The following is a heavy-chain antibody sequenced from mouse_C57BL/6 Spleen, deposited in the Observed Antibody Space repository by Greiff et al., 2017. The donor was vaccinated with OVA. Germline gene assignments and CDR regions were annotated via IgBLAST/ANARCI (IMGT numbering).Heavy chain of an antibody. CDR3: AREITTVADWYFDV. V-gene: IGHV1-61*01. CDR1: GYTFTSYW. Sequence: QVQLQQPGAELVRPGSSVELSCKASGYTFTSYWMDWVKQRPGQGLEWIGNIYPSDSETHYNQKFKDKATLTVDKSSSTAYMQLSSLTSEDSAVYYCAREITTVADWYFDVWGTGTTVTVSS. CDR2: IYPSDSET. D-gene: IGHD1-1*01. J-gene: IGHJ1*03.